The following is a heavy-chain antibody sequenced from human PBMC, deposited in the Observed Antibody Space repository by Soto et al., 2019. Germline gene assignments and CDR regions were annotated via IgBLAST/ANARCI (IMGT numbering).Heavy chain of an antibody. CDR3: ARESYGDYDPEGLFDY. V-gene: IGHV3-7*01. CDR2: IKHDGSEK. J-gene: IGHJ4*02. CDR1: GFTFSTYW. Sequence: GGSLRLSCAASGFTFSTYWMSWVRQAPGKGLEWVANIKHDGSEKSYVDSVKGRFTISRDNAKNSLYLQMNSLRAEDTAVYFCARESYGDYDPEGLFDYWGQGTLVTVSS. D-gene: IGHD4-17*01.